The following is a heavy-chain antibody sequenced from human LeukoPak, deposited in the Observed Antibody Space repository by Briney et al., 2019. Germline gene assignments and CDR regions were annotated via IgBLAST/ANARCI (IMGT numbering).Heavy chain of an antibody. D-gene: IGHD2-2*01. CDR3: ARGALGYCSSSSCYDAFDI. CDR2: INHIGIT. J-gene: IGHJ3*02. CDR1: GGSFSGYY. V-gene: IGHV4-34*01. Sequence: ASETLSLTCAVYGGSFSGYYWSWIRQPPGKGLEWIGEINHIGITNYNPSLKSRATMSVDTSKNQFSLKLNSVTAADTAVYYCARGALGYCSSSSCYDAFDIWGQGTRVTVSS.